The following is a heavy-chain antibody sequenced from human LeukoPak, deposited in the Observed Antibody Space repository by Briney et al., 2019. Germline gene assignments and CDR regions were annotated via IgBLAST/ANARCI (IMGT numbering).Heavy chain of an antibody. Sequence: PSETLSLTCTVSGGSISSYYWSWIRQPPGKGLEWIGSIYYSGSTNYNTSLKSRVTISVDTSKNQFSLKLSSVTAADTAVYYCARSEISSYYYGSGPKYYFDYWGQGTLVTVSS. CDR1: GGSISSYY. CDR2: IYYSGST. V-gene: IGHV4-59*01. J-gene: IGHJ4*02. CDR3: ARSEISSYYYGSGPKYYFDY. D-gene: IGHD3-10*01.